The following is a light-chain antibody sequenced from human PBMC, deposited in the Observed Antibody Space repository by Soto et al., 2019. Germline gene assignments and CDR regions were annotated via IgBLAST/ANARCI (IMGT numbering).Light chain of an antibody. CDR1: QVISSW. Sequence: MTQSPGTLSLSPGERATISCRAIQVISSWLAWYQHKPGRAPKLLIYKASNLQPGVPSRFSGSGSEADYTFTLTIRNLQPEDFATYYCHQASSFPLTFGGGTKVDI. V-gene: IGKV1-12*01. CDR3: HQASSFPLT. CDR2: KAS. J-gene: IGKJ4*01.